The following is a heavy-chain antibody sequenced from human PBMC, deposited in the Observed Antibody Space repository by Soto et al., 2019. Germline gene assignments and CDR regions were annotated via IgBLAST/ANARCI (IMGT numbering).Heavy chain of an antibody. D-gene: IGHD2-2*01. CDR1: GGSISSSNYY. V-gene: IGHV4-39*01. CDR3: ASLLYCSSTSCYYYYGMDV. CDR2: IYYSGST. Sequence: QLQLQESGPGLVKPSETLSLTCTVSGGSISSSNYYWGWIRQPPGKGLEWIGSIYYSGSTYYNPSLKSRVTISVDTSKNQFSLKRSSVTAADTAVYYCASLLYCSSTSCYYYYGMDVWGQGTTVTVSS. J-gene: IGHJ6*02.